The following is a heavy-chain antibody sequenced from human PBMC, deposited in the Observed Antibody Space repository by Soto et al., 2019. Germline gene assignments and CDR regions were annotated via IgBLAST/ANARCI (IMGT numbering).Heavy chain of an antibody. D-gene: IGHD2-2*01. J-gene: IGHJ6*02. V-gene: IGHV1-2*04. CDR1: GYTFTGYY. CDR2: INPNSGGT. CDR3: ARGGSTSCYECYYYGMDV. Sequence: QVQLVQSGAEVKKPGASVKVSCKASGYTFTGYYMHWVRQAPGQGLEWMGWINPNSGGTNYAQKFQGWVTMTRDTSISTAYMELSRLRSDDTAVYYCARGGSTSCYECYYYGMDVWGQGTTVTVSS.